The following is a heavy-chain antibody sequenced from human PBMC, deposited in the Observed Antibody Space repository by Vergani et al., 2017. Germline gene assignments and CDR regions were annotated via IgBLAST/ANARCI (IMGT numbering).Heavy chain of an antibody. CDR3: AGLLTQVNYYYYGMDV. CDR1: GFTFSSYW. CDR2: INSDGSST. D-gene: IGHD4-23*01. J-gene: IGHJ6*02. V-gene: IGHV3-74*01. Sequence: EVQLVESGGGLVQPGGSLRLSCAASGFTFSSYWMHWVRQAPGKGLVWVSRINSDGSSTSYADSVKGRFTISRDNAKNTLYLQMNSLRAEDTAVYYCAGLLTQVNYYYYGMDVWGQGTTVTVSS.